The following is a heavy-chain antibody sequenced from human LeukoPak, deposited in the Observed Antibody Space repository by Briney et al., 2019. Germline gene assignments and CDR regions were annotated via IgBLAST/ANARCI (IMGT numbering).Heavy chain of an antibody. V-gene: IGHV3-48*01. D-gene: IGHD4-17*01. CDR1: GFTFSSYS. J-gene: IGHJ4*02. CDR2: ISSSSSTI. CDR3: ARGGDTVTTDLGY. Sequence: AGGSLRLSCAASGFTFSSYSMNWVRQAPGKGLEWVSYISSSSSTIYYADSVKGRFTISRDNAKNSLYLQMNSLRAEDTAVYYCARGGDTVTTDLGYWGQGTLVTVSS.